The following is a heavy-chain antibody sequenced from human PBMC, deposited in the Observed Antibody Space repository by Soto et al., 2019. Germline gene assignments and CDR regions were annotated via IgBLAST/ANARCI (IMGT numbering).Heavy chain of an antibody. Sequence: ASGKVSCKASGYTFTSYIINWVRQATGQGLGGMGWMNPNSGNTGYAQKFQGRVTMTRNTSISTAYMELSSLRSEDTAVYYCARGRGGTFNYWGQGTLVTVSS. D-gene: IGHD3-16*01. CDR3: ARGRGGTFNY. V-gene: IGHV1-8*01. CDR1: GYTFTSYI. J-gene: IGHJ4*02. CDR2: MNPNSGNT.